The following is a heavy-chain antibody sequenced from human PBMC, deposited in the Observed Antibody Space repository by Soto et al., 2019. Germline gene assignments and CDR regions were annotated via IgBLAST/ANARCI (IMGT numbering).Heavy chain of an antibody. CDR2: IYCSGST. Sequence: SETLSLTCTVSVGSISSYYWSWIRQPPGKGLEWIGYIYCSGSTNYNPSLKSRVTISVDTSKNQFSLKLSSVTAADTAVYYCARDRRLIWFGELLGWGAFDIWGQGTTVTVSS. J-gene: IGHJ3*02. D-gene: IGHD3-10*01. CDR1: VGSISSYY. CDR3: ARDRRLIWFGELLGWGAFDI. V-gene: IGHV4-59*01.